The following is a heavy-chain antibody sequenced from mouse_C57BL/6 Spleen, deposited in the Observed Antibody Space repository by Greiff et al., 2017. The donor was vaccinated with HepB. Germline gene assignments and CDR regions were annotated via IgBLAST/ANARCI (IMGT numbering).Heavy chain of an antibody. CDR3: AREADYYGSKSYFDY. CDR1: GYTFTSYG. J-gene: IGHJ2*01. V-gene: IGHV1-81*01. D-gene: IGHD1-1*01. Sequence: LQESGAELARPGASVKLSCKASGYTFTSYGISWVKQRTGQGLEWIGEIYPRSGNTYYNEKFKGKATLTADKSSSTAYMELRSLTSEDSAVYFCAREADYYGSKSYFDYWGQGTTLTVSS. CDR2: IYPRSGNT.